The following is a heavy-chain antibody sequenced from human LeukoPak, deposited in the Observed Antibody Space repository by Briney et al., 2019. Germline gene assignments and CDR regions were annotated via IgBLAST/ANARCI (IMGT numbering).Heavy chain of an antibody. CDR3: ARGKRVYDILTGYVFDY. CDR2: IYYSGST. J-gene: IGHJ4*02. D-gene: IGHD3-9*01. Sequence: SETLSLTCTVSGGSISSGGYYWGWLRQHPGKGLEWIGYIYYSGSTYYNPSLKSRFTISVDTSKNQFSLKLSSVTAADTAVYYCARGKRVYDILTGYVFDYWGQGTLVTVSS. CDR1: GGSISSGGYY. V-gene: IGHV4-31*03.